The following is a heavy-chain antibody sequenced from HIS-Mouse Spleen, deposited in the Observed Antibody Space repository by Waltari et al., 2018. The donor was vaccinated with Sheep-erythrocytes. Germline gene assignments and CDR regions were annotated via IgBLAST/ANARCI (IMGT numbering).Heavy chain of an antibody. CDR2: ISSSSSYI. V-gene: IGHV3-21*01. J-gene: IGHJ2*01. CDR3: AKVRTVNYWYFDL. D-gene: IGHD1-1*01. Sequence: EVQLVESGGGLVKPGGSLRLSCAASGFTFSSYSMNWVRQAPGKGLECVSSISSSSSYIYYADSVKGRFTISRDNAKNSLYLQMNSLRAEDTAVYYCAKVRTVNYWYFDLWGRGTLVTVSS. CDR1: GFTFSSYS.